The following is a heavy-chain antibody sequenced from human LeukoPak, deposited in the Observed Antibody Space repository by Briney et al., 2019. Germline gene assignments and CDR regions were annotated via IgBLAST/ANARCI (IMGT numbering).Heavy chain of an antibody. CDR1: GFTFSDYY. CDR3: ARDLRIVSGSYLDY. D-gene: IGHD1-26*01. V-gene: IGHV3-21*01. CDR2: ISSSSSYI. Sequence: GGSLRLSCAASGFTFAASGFTFSDYYMSWVRQAPGKGLEWVSSISSSSSYIYYADSVKGRFTISRDNAKNSLFLQMNSLGAEDTAIYYCARDLRIVSGSYLDYWGQGTLVTVSS. J-gene: IGHJ4*02.